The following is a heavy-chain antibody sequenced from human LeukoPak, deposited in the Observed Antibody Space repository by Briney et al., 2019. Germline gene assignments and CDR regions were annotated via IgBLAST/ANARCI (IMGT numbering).Heavy chain of an antibody. CDR3: ATGPYCGGDCTVGAFDI. J-gene: IGHJ3*02. CDR2: IYYSGST. V-gene: IGHV4-59*11. CDR1: GGSISSHY. Sequence: SETLSLTCTVSGGSISSHYWSWIRQPPGKGLKWIGYIYYSGSTNYNPSLKSRVTISVDTSKNQFSLKLSSVTAADTAVYYCATGPYCGGDCTVGAFDIWGQGTMVTVSS. D-gene: IGHD2-21*02.